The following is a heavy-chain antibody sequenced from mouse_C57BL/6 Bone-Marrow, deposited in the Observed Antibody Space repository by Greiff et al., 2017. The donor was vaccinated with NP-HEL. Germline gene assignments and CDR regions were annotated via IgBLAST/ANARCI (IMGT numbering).Heavy chain of an antibody. CDR3: ARDRLTGTRWYFDV. J-gene: IGHJ1*03. CDR1: GYTFTSYW. Sequence: QVQLQQPGAELVMPGASVKLSCKASGYTFTSYWMHWVKQRPGQGLEWIGEIDPSDSYTNYNQKFKGKSTLTVDKSYSTAYMQLSSLTSEDSAVYYCARDRLTGTRWYFDVWGTGTTVTVSS. V-gene: IGHV1-69*01. CDR2: IDPSDSYT. D-gene: IGHD4-1*01.